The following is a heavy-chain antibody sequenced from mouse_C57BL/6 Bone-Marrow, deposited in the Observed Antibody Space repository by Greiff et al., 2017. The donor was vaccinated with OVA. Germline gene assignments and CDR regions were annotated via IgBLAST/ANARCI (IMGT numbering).Heavy chain of an antibody. J-gene: IGHJ3*01. V-gene: IGHV1-26*01. Sequence: EVQLQQSGPELVKPGASVKISCKASGYTFTDYYMNWVKQSHGKSLEWIGDINPNNGGTSYNQKFKGKATLTVDESSSTAYMELRSLTSEDSAVYYCARMRGGYSAWFAYWGQGTLVTVSA. CDR1: GYTFTDYY. CDR2: INPNNGGT. D-gene: IGHD2-3*01. CDR3: ARMRGGYSAWFAY.